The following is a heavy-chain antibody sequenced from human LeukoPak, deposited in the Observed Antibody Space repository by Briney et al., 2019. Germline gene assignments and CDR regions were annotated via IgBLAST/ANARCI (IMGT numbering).Heavy chain of an antibody. CDR3: AREDPQTTVPEGLDV. CDR2: IYFSGTT. Sequence: SETLSLTCTVSGGSISNYYWSWLRQPPGKGLVWIGYIYFSGTTNINPSLKSRVTISVDMSKNQFSLKLSSVTAADTAVYYCAREDPQTTVPEGLDVWGQGTTVTVSS. J-gene: IGHJ6*02. V-gene: IGHV4-59*01. CDR1: GGSISNYY. D-gene: IGHD4-17*01.